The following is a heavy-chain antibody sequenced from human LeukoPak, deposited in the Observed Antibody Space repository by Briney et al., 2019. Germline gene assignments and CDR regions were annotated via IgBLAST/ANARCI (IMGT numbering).Heavy chain of an antibody. CDR2: INPNSGGT. CDR3: ARVGIVGATTSYYYYGMDV. CDR1: GYTFTGYY. J-gene: IGHJ6*02. D-gene: IGHD1-26*01. V-gene: IGHV1-2*02. Sequence: GASVKVSCKASGYTFTGYYMHWVRPAPGQGLGWMGWINPNSGGTNYAQKFQGRVTMTRDTSISTAYMELSRLRSDDTAVYYCARVGIVGATTSYYYYGMDVWGQGTTVTVSS.